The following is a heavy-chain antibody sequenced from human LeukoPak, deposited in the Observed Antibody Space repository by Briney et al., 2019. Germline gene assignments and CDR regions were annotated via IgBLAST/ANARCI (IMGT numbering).Heavy chain of an antibody. Sequence: PSETLSLTCTVSGGSISSSSYYWGWIRQPPGKGLEWIGRINTSGSTKYNPSLKSRVTMSVDTSNNQFSLKLSSVTAADTAVYYCARSVLDETYYMDVWGKGTTVTVSS. D-gene: IGHD3-16*01. CDR3: ARSVLDETYYMDV. V-gene: IGHV4-39*07. CDR2: INTSGST. J-gene: IGHJ6*03. CDR1: GGSISSSSYY.